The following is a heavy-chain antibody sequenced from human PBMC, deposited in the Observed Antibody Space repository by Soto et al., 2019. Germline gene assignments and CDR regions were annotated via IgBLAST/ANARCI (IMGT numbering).Heavy chain of an antibody. Sequence: QVQLQESGPGLVKPSQTLSLTCTVSGGSISSGGYYWSWIRQHPGKGLEWIGYIYYSGSTYYNPSLKSRVTISVDTSKNQFSLKLSSVTAADTAVYYCARDAVPAAIFYNWFDPWGQGTLVTVSS. CDR3: ARDAVPAAIFYNWFDP. CDR2: IYYSGST. J-gene: IGHJ5*02. D-gene: IGHD2-2*02. CDR1: GGSISSGGYY. V-gene: IGHV4-31*03.